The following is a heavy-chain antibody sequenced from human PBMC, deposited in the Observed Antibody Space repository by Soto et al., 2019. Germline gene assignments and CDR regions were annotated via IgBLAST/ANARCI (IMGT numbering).Heavy chain of an antibody. Sequence: ASVKVSCKASGYTFTRYTMNWVRQAPGQGLEWMGWISAYNGNTNYAQKLQGRVTMTTDTSTSTAYMELRSLRSDDTAVYYCARIRRTKYCSGGSCTKTDMKWDNWFDPWGQGTLVTVSS. CDR1: GYTFTRYT. J-gene: IGHJ5*02. CDR2: ISAYNGNT. V-gene: IGHV1-18*01. D-gene: IGHD2-15*01. CDR3: ARIRRTKYCSGGSCTKTDMKWDNWFDP.